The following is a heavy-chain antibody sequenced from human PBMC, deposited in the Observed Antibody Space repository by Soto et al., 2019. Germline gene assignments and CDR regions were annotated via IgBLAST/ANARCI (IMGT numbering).Heavy chain of an antibody. Sequence: LPETLSITCAVYGGAFSGYYWSWIRQPPGKGLEWIGEINHSGSTNYNPSLKSRVTISVDTSKNQFSLKLSSVTAADTAVYYCASTSSGWYPYYYYGMDVWGQGTTVTVSS. J-gene: IGHJ6*02. CDR1: GGAFSGYY. CDR2: INHSGST. V-gene: IGHV4-34*01. D-gene: IGHD6-19*01. CDR3: ASTSSGWYPYYYYGMDV.